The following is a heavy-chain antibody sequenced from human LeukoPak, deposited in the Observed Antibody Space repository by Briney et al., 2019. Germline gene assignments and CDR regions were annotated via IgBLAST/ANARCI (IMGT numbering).Heavy chain of an antibody. CDR3: ASWYHIDY. J-gene: IGHJ4*02. Sequence: PGGSLRLSCAASGFSDSRNDMSWVRQARGKGLEWVSLIQSGVTRYTDSVRGRFTISRDNSKNTLYLQMNSLRAEDTAMYYCASWYHIDYWGQGTLVTVSS. V-gene: IGHV3-53*01. D-gene: IGHD2-2*01. CDR2: IQSGVTR. CDR1: GFSDSRND.